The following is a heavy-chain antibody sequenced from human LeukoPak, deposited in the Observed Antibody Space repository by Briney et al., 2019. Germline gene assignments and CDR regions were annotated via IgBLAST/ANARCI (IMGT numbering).Heavy chain of an antibody. CDR3: ARDDCSSISCYHNWFDP. D-gene: IGHD2-2*01. CDR2: IKQDGSVK. CDR1: GFTFSSYW. V-gene: IGHV3-7*01. Sequence: GGSLRLSCAASGFTFSSYWMSWVRQAPGKGLEWVANIKQDGSVKYYVDSVKGRFTISRDNAKNSLYLQMNSLRAEDTAVYYCARDDCSSISCYHNWFDPWGQGTLVTVSS. J-gene: IGHJ5*02.